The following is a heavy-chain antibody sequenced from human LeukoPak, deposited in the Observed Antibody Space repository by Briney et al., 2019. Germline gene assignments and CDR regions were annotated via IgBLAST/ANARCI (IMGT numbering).Heavy chain of an antibody. V-gene: IGHV3-21*01. D-gene: IGHD1-1*01. CDR2: ITSTGSYI. Sequence: GGSLRLSCAASAFSFSDYNMNWVRQAPGKGLEWVSSITSTGSYIYYADSVKGRFTISRDNAKNSLFLQLNSLRAEDTAVYYCARALNLLDPVTLDYWGQGTLVTVSS. J-gene: IGHJ4*02. CDR1: AFSFSDYN. CDR3: ARALNLLDPVTLDY.